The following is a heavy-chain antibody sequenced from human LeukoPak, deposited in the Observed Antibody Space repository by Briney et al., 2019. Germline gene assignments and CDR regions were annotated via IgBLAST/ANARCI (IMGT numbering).Heavy chain of an antibody. CDR3: ARVPQGAYDY. V-gene: IGHV3-11*04. CDR2: ISSSGNTL. J-gene: IGHJ4*02. D-gene: IGHD3-16*01. CDR1: GFTFSDYY. Sequence: PGGSLRLSCAASGFTFSDYYMSWIRQAPGKGLEWVSYISSSGNTLYYADSVKGRFTISRDNSKNTLYLQMGSLRAEDMAVYYCARVPQGAYDYWGQGTLVTVSS.